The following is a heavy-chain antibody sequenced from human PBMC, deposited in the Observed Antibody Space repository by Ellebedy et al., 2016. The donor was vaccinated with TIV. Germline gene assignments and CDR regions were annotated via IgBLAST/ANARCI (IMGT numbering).Heavy chain of an antibody. CDR2: IYYSGST. D-gene: IGHD4-11*01. V-gene: IGHV4-31*03. CDR1: GGSISSGGYY. CDR3: ARLSVTTSLFDY. J-gene: IGHJ4*02. Sequence: SETLSLTCTVSGGSISSGGYYWSWIRQHPGKGLEWIGYIYYSGSTYYNPSLKSRVTISVDTSKNQFSLKLSSVTAADTAVYYCARLSVTTSLFDYWGQGTLVTVSS.